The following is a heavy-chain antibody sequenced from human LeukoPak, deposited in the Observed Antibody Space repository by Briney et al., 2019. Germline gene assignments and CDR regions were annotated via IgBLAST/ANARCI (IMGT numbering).Heavy chain of an antibody. D-gene: IGHD5-12*01. Sequence: GESLKISCKGSGYTFTNNWIGWVHQMPGKGLEWMGIIYPGDSETRYSPSFQGQVTISADKSISTAYLQWSSLKASDTAMYFCARRYSCFHITPLGYFDYWGQGTLVTVSS. CDR2: IYPGDSET. J-gene: IGHJ4*02. CDR1: GYTFTNNW. CDR3: ARRYSCFHITPLGYFDY. V-gene: IGHV5-51*07.